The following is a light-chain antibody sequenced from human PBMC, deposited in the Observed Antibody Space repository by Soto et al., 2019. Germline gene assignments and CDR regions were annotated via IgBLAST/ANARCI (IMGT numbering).Light chain of an antibody. Sequence: QSVLTQPPSASGTPGQRVTISCSGSSSNIGGNTVNWYQVLPGTAPRVLIYSNNHRPSGVPDRFSGSKSGTSAYLAISGLQSEDEADYYCAAWDDSLNAVVFGGGTKLTVL. J-gene: IGLJ2*01. CDR3: AAWDDSLNAVV. CDR2: SNN. V-gene: IGLV1-44*01. CDR1: SSNIGGNT.